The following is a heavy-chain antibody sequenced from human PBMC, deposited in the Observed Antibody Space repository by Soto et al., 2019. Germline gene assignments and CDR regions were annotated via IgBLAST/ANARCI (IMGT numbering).Heavy chain of an antibody. CDR3: ARSSSEDNWFDP. CDR2: IWYDGSNK. Sequence: PGGSLRLSCAAAGFTFSSYGMHWVRQAPGKGLEWVAVIWYDGSNKYYADSVKGRFTISRDNSKNTLYLQMNSLRAEDTAVYYCARSSSEDNWFDPWGQGTLVTVSS. CDR1: GFTFSSYG. D-gene: IGHD3-16*02. J-gene: IGHJ5*02. V-gene: IGHV3-33*01.